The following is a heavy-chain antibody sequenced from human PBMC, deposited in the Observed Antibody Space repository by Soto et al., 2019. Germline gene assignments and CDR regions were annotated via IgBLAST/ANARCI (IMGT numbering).Heavy chain of an antibody. D-gene: IGHD3-22*01. CDR1: GCSISSSSFY. Sequence: SETLSLTCAFSGCSISSSSFYWGWIRQPPGKGLEWIGSFYYSESTYYNPSLKSRVIISVDTSKNQFSLKLSSVTAADTAVYYCARNYYDSSGYYLPFQHWGQGTLVTVS. CDR3: ARNYYDSSGYYLPFQH. CDR2: FYYSEST. J-gene: IGHJ1*01. V-gene: IGHV4-39*01.